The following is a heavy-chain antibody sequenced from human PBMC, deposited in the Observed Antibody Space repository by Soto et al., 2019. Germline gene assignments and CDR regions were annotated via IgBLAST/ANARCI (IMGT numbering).Heavy chain of an antibody. CDR2: INAGNGNT. CDR1: GYTFTSYA. D-gene: IGHD5-12*01. CDR3: ARVVIGAGCFDY. J-gene: IGHJ4*02. Sequence: GASVKVSCKASGYTFTSYAMHWVRQAPGQRLEWMGWINAGNGNTKYSQKFQGRVTITRDTSASTAYMELSSLRSEDTAVYYCARVVIGAGCFDYWGQGTLVTVSS. V-gene: IGHV1-3*01.